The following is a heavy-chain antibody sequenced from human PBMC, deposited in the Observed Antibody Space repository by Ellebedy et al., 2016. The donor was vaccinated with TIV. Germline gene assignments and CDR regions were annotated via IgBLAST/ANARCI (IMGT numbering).Heavy chain of an antibody. CDR3: ARDDILTGPDYYYYGKDV. CDR2: FDPEDGET. V-gene: IGHV1-24*01. CDR1: GYTLTDLS. J-gene: IGHJ6*02. Sequence: ASVKVSCKVSGYTLTDLSMHWVRQAPGKGLEWMGGFDPEDGETIYAQKFQGRVTMTEDTATDTAYMELSSLGSEDTAVYYCARDDILTGPDYYYYGKDVWGQGTTVTVSS. D-gene: IGHD3-9*01.